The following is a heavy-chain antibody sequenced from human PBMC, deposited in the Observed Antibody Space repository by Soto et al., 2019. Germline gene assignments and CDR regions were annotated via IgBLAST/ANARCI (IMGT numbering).Heavy chain of an antibody. CDR2: MYHSGST. Sequence: SETLSLTCAVSGGSISSGGYSWSWIRQPPGKGLEWIGYMYHSGSTYYNPSLKSRVTISIDTSKNQFSLKLISVTTADTAVYFCAREGNLGRWIQPLDSWGQGALVTVSS. V-gene: IGHV4-30-2*01. D-gene: IGHD2-2*03. CDR1: GGSISSGGYS. CDR3: AREGNLGRWIQPLDS. J-gene: IGHJ4*02.